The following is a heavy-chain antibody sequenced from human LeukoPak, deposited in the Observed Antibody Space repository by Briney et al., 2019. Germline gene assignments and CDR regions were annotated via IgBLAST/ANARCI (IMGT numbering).Heavy chain of an antibody. D-gene: IGHD2-2*01. CDR3: ARAEIDCSSTSCKNYFDY. V-gene: IGHV4-31*03. J-gene: IGHJ4*02. CDR1: GGSISSGGYY. CDR2: IYYSGST. Sequence: SQTLSLTCTVSGGSISSGGYYWSWIRQHPGKGLEWIGYIYYSGSTYYNPSLKSRVTISVDTSKNQFSLKLSSVTAADTAVYYCARAEIDCSSTSCKNYFDYWGQGTLVTVSS.